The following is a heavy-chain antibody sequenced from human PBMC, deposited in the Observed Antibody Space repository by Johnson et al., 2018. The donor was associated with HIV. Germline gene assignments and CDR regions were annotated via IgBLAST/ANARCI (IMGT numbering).Heavy chain of an antibody. J-gene: IGHJ3*01. CDR2: MWYDGSNR. CDR1: GFTFSTYG. Sequence: QVQLVESGGGVVQPGRSLRLSCAASGFTFSTYGMHWVRQAPGEGLEWVAVMWYDGSNRYYADSVKGRFTISRDNSKNTLYLQMNSLRAEDTAVYFCARAYTYGAFDLWGQGTLVTVSS. CDR3: ARAYTYGAFDL. V-gene: IGHV3-33*01. D-gene: IGHD3-16*01.